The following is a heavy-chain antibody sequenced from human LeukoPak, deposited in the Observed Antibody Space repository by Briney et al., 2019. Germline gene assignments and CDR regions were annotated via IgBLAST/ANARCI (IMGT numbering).Heavy chain of an antibody. Sequence: ASVRVSCKASGYTFTGYYMHWVRQAPGQGLEWMGWINPNSGGTNYAQKFQGRVTMTRDTSISTAYMELSRLRSDDTAVYYCARVSCGGGSCYIRLDPWGQGTLVTVSS. CDR3: ARVSCGGGSCYIRLDP. CDR1: GYTFTGYY. J-gene: IGHJ5*02. CDR2: INPNSGGT. V-gene: IGHV1-2*02. D-gene: IGHD2-15*01.